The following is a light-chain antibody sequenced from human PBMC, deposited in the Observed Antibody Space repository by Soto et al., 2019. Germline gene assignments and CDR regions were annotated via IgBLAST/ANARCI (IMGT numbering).Light chain of an antibody. CDR1: SSDVGGYDY. Sequence: QSVLTQPASVSGSPGQSITISCTGTSSDVGGYDYVSWYQQHPGTAPRLIIYEVTNRPSGVSNRFSGSKSGNTASLTISGLQAEDEADYYCTSYKSSSTQVFGTGTQLTVL. CDR2: EVT. J-gene: IGLJ1*01. CDR3: TSYKSSSTQV. V-gene: IGLV2-14*01.